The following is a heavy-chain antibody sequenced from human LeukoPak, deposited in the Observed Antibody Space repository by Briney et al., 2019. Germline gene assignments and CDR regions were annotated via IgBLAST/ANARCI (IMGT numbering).Heavy chain of an antibody. CDR2: IYYSGST. J-gene: IGHJ3*02. Sequence: PSETLSLTCTVSGGSISSYYWSWIRQPPGKGLEWIGYIYYSGSTNYNPSLKSRVTISVDTSKNQFSLKLSSVTAADTAVYYCARGDGAGDPLFDAFDIWGQGTMVTVSS. V-gene: IGHV4-59*01. CDR1: GGSISSYY. D-gene: IGHD7-27*01. CDR3: ARGDGAGDPLFDAFDI.